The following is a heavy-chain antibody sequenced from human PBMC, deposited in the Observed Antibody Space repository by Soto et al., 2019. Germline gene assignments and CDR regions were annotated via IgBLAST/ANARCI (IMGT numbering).Heavy chain of an antibody. CDR3: ASPEVGRDYCYGLAV. V-gene: IGHV5-10-1*03. CDR1: GYSFPSYW. Sequence: EVQLVQSGAEVKKAGESLRISCQGSGYSFPSYWISWVRQIPGKGLEWVGRIDPSDSDTNYLPFFQDHVTISADKSITTAYLQWRSLKPSDTAIYYCASPEVGRDYCYGLAVWGQGTTVTVSS. D-gene: IGHD3-10*01. CDR2: IDPSDSDT. J-gene: IGHJ6*02.